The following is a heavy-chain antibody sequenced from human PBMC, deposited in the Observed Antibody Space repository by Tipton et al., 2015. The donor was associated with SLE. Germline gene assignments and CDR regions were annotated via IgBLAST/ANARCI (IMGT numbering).Heavy chain of an antibody. Sequence: TLSLPCTVSGGSISSSSYYWGWIRQPPGKGLEWIGSMYYSGRTSYNAPLKSRVTISVDTSKNQFSLKLSSVTAADTAVYYCARAIRFFDPWGQGTLVTVSS. D-gene: IGHD2-2*02. J-gene: IGHJ5*02. CDR2: MYYSGRT. V-gene: IGHV4-39*07. CDR3: ARAIRFFDP. CDR1: GGSISSSSYY.